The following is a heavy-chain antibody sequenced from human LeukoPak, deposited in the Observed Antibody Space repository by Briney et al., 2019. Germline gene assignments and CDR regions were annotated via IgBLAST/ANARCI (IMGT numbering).Heavy chain of an antibody. CDR3: ATDHDYYDSSGYYSFCDY. CDR2: IWYDGSNK. Sequence: GGSLRLSCAASGFTFSSYGMHWVRQAPGKGLEWVAVIWYDGSNKYYADSVKGRFTISRDNSKNTLYLQMNSLRAEDTAVYYCATDHDYYDSSGYYSFCDYWGQGTLVTVSS. J-gene: IGHJ4*02. V-gene: IGHV3-33*01. D-gene: IGHD3-22*01. CDR1: GFTFSSYG.